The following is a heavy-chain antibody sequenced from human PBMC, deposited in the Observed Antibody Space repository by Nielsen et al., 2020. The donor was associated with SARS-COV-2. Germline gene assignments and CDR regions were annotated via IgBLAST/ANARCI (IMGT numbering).Heavy chain of an antibody. V-gene: IGHV4-31*03. D-gene: IGHD6-13*01. CDR2: IYYSGST. CDR1: GSSIISVGYY. J-gene: IGHJ5*02. Sequence: SETLSLTCTVSGSSIISVGYYWSWILQHPGKGLEWIGYIYYSGSTYYNPSLKSRVTISVDTSKNQFSLKLSSVTAADTAVYYCARFVESSRIEFNWFDPWGQGTLVTVSS. CDR3: ARFVESSRIEFNWFDP.